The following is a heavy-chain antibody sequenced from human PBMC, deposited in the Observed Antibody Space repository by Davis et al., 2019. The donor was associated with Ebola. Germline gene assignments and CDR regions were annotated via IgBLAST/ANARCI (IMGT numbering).Heavy chain of an antibody. CDR2: ISPFNGNT. CDR1: GYMFTNYG. J-gene: IGHJ4*02. V-gene: IGHV1-18*04. D-gene: IGHD3-22*01. Sequence: ASVKVSCKASGYMFTNYGISWVRQAPGQGLEWMGWISPFNGNTNYEQKFQGRVTMTTDTSTSTAYMELRSLRSDDTAMFYCARRKNYYDRRGYHLGLAFDYWGQGTLVTVSS. CDR3: ARRKNYYDRRGYHLGLAFDY.